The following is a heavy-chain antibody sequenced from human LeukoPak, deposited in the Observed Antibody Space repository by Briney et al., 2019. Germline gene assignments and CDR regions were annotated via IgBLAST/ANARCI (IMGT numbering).Heavy chain of an antibody. CDR2: INPKSGGT. D-gene: IGHD3-3*01. CDR3: AKSAYDFWSGYFPPDY. J-gene: IGHJ4*02. Sequence: EASVTVSFKASGYTFTDYYMHWVRQAPGQGREGMGWINPKSGGTNYAQKFQGRVTMTTAPSISTAYMGLRSLRSDDTAVYYCAKSAYDFWSGYFPPDYWGQGTLVTVSS. V-gene: IGHV1-2*02. CDR1: GYTFTDYY.